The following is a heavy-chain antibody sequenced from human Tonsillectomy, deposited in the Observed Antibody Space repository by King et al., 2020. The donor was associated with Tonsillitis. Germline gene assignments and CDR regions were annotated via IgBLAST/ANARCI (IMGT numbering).Heavy chain of an antibody. V-gene: IGHV3-23*04. CDR3: AKERTYGYLAYY. Sequence: VQLVESGGGLVQPGGSLRLSCAASGFTFSSYAMSWVRQAPEKGLEWVSAISGSGGSTYYADSVKGRFTISRDNSKNTLYMQRNSLRVEDTAVYYCAKERTYGYLAYYWGQGALVTVSS. CDR2: ISGSGGST. D-gene: IGHD5-18*01. J-gene: IGHJ4*02. CDR1: GFTFSSYA.